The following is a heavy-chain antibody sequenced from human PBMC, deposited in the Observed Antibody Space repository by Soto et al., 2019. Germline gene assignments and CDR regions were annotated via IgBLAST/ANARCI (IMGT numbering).Heavy chain of an antibody. J-gene: IGHJ4*02. D-gene: IGHD2-15*01. Sequence: EVQLVESGGALVQPGGSLRLSCAASGFTFIGYWMHWVRQAPGKGLVWFSRINSDGSSTSYADSVKGRFTLSGDNAKNTLYLQMNSLRAEDTAVYYCARTSLVVAAATREDYWGKGTLVTVSS. V-gene: IGHV3-74*01. CDR3: ARTSLVVAAATREDY. CDR1: GFTFIGYW. CDR2: INSDGSST.